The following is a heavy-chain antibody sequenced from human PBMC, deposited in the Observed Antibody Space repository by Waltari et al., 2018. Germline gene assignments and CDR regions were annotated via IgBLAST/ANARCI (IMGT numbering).Heavy chain of an antibody. CDR3: ASYDIWNGYYLDW. J-gene: IGHJ4*02. Sequence: QLQLQESGPGLVNPSETLSLTCTVSGDSINRDNYYWAWIRRPPGKGLEWIGSIYYRGTNYYSPSLNSRVTISIDTSRKQFSLKLTSVTAADTATYYCASYDIWNGYYLDWWGQGTLVTVSS. CDR2: IYYRGTN. D-gene: IGHD3-3*01. V-gene: IGHV4-39*01. CDR1: GDSINRDNYY.